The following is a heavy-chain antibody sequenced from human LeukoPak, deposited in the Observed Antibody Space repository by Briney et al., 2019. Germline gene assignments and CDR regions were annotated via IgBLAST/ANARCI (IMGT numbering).Heavy chain of an antibody. J-gene: IGHJ4*02. CDR1: EIPFSSYG. D-gene: IGHD3-10*01. Sequence: PGGSLRLSCVAPEIPFSSYGMHWVRQAPGKGLEWVAFIRYDRSTKYADSVKGRFTISRDNSKNMLFLQLNSVTTEDTALYYCAKDQPDYGSGNYEDSWGQGTLVTVSS. CDR2: IRYDRSTK. V-gene: IGHV3-30*02. CDR3: AKDQPDYGSGNYEDS.